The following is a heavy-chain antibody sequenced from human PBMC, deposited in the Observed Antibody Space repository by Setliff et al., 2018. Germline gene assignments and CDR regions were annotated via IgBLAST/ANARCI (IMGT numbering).Heavy chain of an antibody. CDR3: ARDNRGYAWDYYYYMDV. Sequence: ASVKVSCKASGYTFTSYAMNWVRQAPGQGLEWMGWINTNTGNPTYAQGFTGRFVFSLDTSVSTAYLQISSLKAEDTAVYYCARDNRGYAWDYYYYMDVWGKGTKVTVSS. V-gene: IGHV7-4-1*02. CDR1: GYTFTSYA. D-gene: IGHD2-15*01. CDR2: INTNTGNP. J-gene: IGHJ6*03.